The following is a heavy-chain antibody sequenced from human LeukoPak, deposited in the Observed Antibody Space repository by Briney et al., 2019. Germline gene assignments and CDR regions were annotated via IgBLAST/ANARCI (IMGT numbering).Heavy chain of an antibody. D-gene: IGHD1-26*01. CDR3: AREGLRGSSYYFDY. Sequence: GRSLRLSCAASGFTFSSYAMHWVRQAPGKGLEWVAVISYDGSNKYYADSVKGRFTISRDNSKNTLYLQMNSLRAEDTAVYYCAREGLRGSSYYFDYWGQGTLVTVSS. V-gene: IGHV3-30*04. CDR2: ISYDGSNK. J-gene: IGHJ4*02. CDR1: GFTFSSYA.